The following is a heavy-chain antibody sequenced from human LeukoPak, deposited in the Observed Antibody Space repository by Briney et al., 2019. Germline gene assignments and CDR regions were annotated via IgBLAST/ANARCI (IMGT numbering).Heavy chain of an antibody. J-gene: IGHJ4*02. CDR1: GFTFDDYA. CDR2: ISWNSGSI. D-gene: IGHD1-26*01. CDR3: AKGSKWELLSYFDY. V-gene: IGHV3-9*01. Sequence: GGSLRLSCAASGFTFDDYAMHWVRQAPGKGLEWVSGISWNSGSIGYADSVKGRFTISRDNAKNSLYLQMNSLRAEDTALYYCAKGSKWELLSYFDYWGQGTLVTVSS.